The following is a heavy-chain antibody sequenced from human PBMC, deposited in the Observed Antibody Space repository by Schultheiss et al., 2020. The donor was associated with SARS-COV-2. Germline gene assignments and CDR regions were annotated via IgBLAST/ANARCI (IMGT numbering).Heavy chain of an antibody. V-gene: IGHV4-59*01. CDR3: ARSENSYGSFDY. CDR2: IYYSGNT. J-gene: IGHJ4*02. CDR1: GGSLSSYY. D-gene: IGHD5-18*01. Sequence: SETLSLTCTVHGGSLSSYYWSWIRQPPGKGLEWIGYIYYSGNTNYNPSLKSRVTISVDTSKSQFSLKLSSVTAADTAVYYCARSENSYGSFDYWGQGTLVTVSS.